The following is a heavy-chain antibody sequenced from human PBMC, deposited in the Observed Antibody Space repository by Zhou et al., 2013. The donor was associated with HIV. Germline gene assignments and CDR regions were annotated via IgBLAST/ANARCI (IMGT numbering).Heavy chain of an antibody. Sequence: QVQLVQSGAEVKKPGASVKVSCKASGYTFTNYYMHWVRQTPGQGLEWMGIINPSGGTTSYAQKFQGRVTMTRDTSTSTVYMELSSLRSEDTAVYYCARGERALGGRGGGFDYVGPGNPGHRLL. CDR3: ARGERALGGRGGGFDY. J-gene: IGHJ4*02. V-gene: IGHV1-46*01. D-gene: IGHD1-26*01. CDR2: INPSGGTT. CDR1: GYTFTNYY.